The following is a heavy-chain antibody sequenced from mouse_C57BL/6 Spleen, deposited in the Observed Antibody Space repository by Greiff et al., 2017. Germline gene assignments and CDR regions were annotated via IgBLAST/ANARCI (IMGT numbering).Heavy chain of an antibody. CDR2: IYPGDGDT. CDR1: GYAFSSSW. V-gene: IGHV1-82*01. CDR3: ARGAIYYGSSGWYFDV. D-gene: IGHD1-1*01. Sequence: QVQLQQSGPELVKPGASVKISCKASGYAFSSSWMNWVKQRPGKGLEWIGRIYPGDGDTNYNGKFKGKATLTADKSSSTAYMQLSSLTSEDSAVYFCARGAIYYGSSGWYFDVWGTGTTVTVSS. J-gene: IGHJ1*03.